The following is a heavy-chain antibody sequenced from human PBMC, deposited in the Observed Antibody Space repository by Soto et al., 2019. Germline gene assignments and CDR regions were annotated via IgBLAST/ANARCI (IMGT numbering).Heavy chain of an antibody. CDR3: ARGYYYYGSGSYYPISRYGMDV. CDR1: GGTFSSYA. V-gene: IGHV1-69*13. J-gene: IGHJ6*02. D-gene: IGHD3-10*01. CDR2: IIPIFGTA. Sequence: SVKVSCKASGGTFSSYAISWVRQAPGQGLEWMGGIIPIFGTANYAQKFQGRVTITADESTSTAYMELSSLRSEDTAVYYCARGYYYYGSGSYYPISRYGMDVWGQGTAVTVSS.